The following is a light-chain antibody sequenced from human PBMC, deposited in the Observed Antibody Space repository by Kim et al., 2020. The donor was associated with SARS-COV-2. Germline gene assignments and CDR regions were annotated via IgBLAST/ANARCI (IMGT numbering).Light chain of an antibody. J-gene: IGKJ5*01. CDR2: DAS. Sequence: SLSPGERATRSCRARQGVSSYLAWYQQKPGQAPRLLIYDASNRATGIPARFSGSGSGTDFTLTISSLEPEDFAVYYCQQRSNWITFGQGTRLEIK. V-gene: IGKV3-11*01. CDR3: QQRSNWIT. CDR1: QGVSSY.